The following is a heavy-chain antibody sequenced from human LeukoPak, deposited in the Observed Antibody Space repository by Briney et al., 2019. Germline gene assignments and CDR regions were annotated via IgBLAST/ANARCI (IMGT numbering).Heavy chain of an antibody. CDR3: ARGPWYYDFWSGYPNWFDP. V-gene: IGHV4-30-2*01. J-gene: IGHJ5*02. D-gene: IGHD3-3*01. CDR1: GGSISSGGYS. Sequence: SETLSLTCAVSGGSISSGGYSWSWIRQPPGTGLEWIGYIYHSGSTYYNPSLKSRVTISVDRSKNQFSLKLSSVTAADTAVYYCARGPWYYDFWSGYPNWFDPWGQGTLVTVSS. CDR2: IYHSGST.